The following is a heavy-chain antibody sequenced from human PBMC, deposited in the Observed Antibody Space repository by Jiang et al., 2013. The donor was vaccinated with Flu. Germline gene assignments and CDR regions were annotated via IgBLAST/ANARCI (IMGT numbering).Heavy chain of an antibody. D-gene: IGHD5/OR15-5a*01. J-gene: IGHJ4*02. CDR1: GGSISSYY. V-gene: IGHV4-59*01. Sequence: GPGLVKPSETLSLTCTVSGGSISSYYWSWIRQPPGKGLEWIGYIYYSGSTNYNPSLKSRVTISVDTSKNQFSLKLSSVTAADTAVYYCARDGLGYFDYWGQGTLVTVSS. CDR3: ARDGLGYFDY. CDR2: IYYSGST.